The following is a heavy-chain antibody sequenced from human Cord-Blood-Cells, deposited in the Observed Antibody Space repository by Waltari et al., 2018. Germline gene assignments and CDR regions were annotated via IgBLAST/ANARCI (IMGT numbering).Heavy chain of an antibody. D-gene: IGHD3-9*01. Sequence: QVQLVQSGAEVKKPGASVKVSCKASGYPFTSYGTSWVRTAPGQGLAWMGWISAYNGNTNYAQKLQGRVTMTTDTSTSTAYMELRSLRSDDTAVYYCARGLSDILTGYYYYWGQGTLVTVSS. V-gene: IGHV1-18*04. CDR2: ISAYNGNT. CDR1: GYPFTSYG. CDR3: ARGLSDILTGYYYY. J-gene: IGHJ4*02.